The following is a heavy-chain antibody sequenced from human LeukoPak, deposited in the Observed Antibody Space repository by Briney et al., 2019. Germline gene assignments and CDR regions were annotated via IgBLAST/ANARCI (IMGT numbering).Heavy chain of an antibody. CDR1: GYTFTGYY. V-gene: IGHV1-2*06. CDR3: ARDEYCSGGSCYSGDY. Sequence: ASVKVSCKASGYTFTGYYMHWVRQAPGQGLEWIGRINPNSGGTNYAQKFQGRVTMTRDTSISTAYMELSRLRSDDTAVYYCARDEYCSGGSCYSGDYWGQGTLVTVSS. D-gene: IGHD2-15*01. CDR2: INPNSGGT. J-gene: IGHJ4*02.